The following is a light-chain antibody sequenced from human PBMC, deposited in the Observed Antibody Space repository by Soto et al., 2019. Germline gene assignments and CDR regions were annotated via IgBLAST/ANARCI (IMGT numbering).Light chain of an antibody. CDR2: KIS. V-gene: IGLV2-14*01. J-gene: IGLJ1*01. Sequence: QSVLTQPASVSGSPGQSITISCTGTSSDIGGYNYVSWFQQHPGTAPKLMIYKISNRPSGVASRFSGSKSANTASLTISGLQAEDEADHYCSSYTSSSTLFGNGTKVTVL. CDR3: SSYTSSSTL. CDR1: SSDIGGYNY.